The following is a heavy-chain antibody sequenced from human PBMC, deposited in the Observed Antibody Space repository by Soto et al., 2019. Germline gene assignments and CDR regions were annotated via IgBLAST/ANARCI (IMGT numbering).Heavy chain of an antibody. D-gene: IGHD3-22*01. Sequence: ASVNVSYMTSVYFFTAYGLAWLRQAPGARPEWMGWVSTNDDRTNYAQKFQGRVTMTTDRSTTITSVELRSLRPDDTAVYYCARELNTESSAYYSFAFWGQGTLVTVSS. CDR1: VYFFTAYG. CDR2: VSTNDDRT. CDR3: ARELNTESSAYYSFAF. V-gene: IGHV1-18*01. J-gene: IGHJ4*02.